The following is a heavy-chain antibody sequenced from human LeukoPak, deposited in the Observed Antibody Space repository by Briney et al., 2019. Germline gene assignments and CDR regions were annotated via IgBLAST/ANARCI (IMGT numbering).Heavy chain of an antibody. Sequence: GGSLTLSCAASGVTFSSDSKNWVRQAPGPGLELVSSISSSSSYIYYADSAHSRFTISTDNTKNSLYAQMNSSITAATAAYYCSRDRYCSGGSCYSSRFDRWGQGTMVSVS. CDR1: GVTFSSDS. V-gene: IGHV3-21*01. CDR2: ISSSSSYI. CDR3: SRDRYCSGGSCYSSRFDR. J-gene: IGHJ5*02. D-gene: IGHD2-15*01.